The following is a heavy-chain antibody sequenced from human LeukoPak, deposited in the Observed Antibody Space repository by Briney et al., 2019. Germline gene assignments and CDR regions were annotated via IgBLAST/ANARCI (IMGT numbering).Heavy chain of an antibody. CDR1: GGTFSSYA. V-gene: IGHV1-69*01. J-gene: IGHJ6*02. CDR3: ARVSGYCSGGSCYLHYYGMDV. D-gene: IGHD2-15*01. CDR2: IIPIFGTA. Sequence: SVKVSCKASGGTFSSYAISWVRQAPGQGLEWMGGIIPIFGTANYAQKFQGRVTITADESTSTAYMELSSLRSEDTAVYYCARVSGYCSGGSCYLHYYGMDVWGQGTLVTVSS.